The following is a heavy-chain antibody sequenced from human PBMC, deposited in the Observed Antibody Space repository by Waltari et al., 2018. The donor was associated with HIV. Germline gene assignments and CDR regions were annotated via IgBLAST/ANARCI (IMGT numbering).Heavy chain of an antibody. CDR1: GFPFNNCA. Sequence: EVQLVESGGGLVQHGGSLRRSYAASGFPFNNCALTWVRPATGKGLEWFSYISSSSSTIYYAYSVKGRFTISRDNAKNSLYLQMNSLRAEDTAVYYFASGIALDAFDIWGQGTMVTVSS. D-gene: IGHD6-13*01. CDR2: ISSSSSTI. J-gene: IGHJ3*02. V-gene: IGHV3-48*01. CDR3: ASGIALDAFDI.